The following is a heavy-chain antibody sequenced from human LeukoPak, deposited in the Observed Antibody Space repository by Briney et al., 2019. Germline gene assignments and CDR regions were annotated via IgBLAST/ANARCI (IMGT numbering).Heavy chain of an antibody. CDR1: GFTFSNAW. J-gene: IGHJ4*02. D-gene: IGHD2-8*01. CDR3: TTKTYCTNGVCLGY. Sequence: GGSLRLSCAASGFTFSNAWMSWVRQAPGKGLEWVGRIKSKTDGGTTDYAAPVKGRFTISRDDSKNTLYLQMNSLKTEDTAVYYCTTKTYCTNGVCLGYWGQGTLVTVSS. V-gene: IGHV3-15*01. CDR2: IKSKTDGGTT.